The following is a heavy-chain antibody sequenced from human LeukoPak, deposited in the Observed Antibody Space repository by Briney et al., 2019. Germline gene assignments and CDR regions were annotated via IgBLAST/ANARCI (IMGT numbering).Heavy chain of an antibody. D-gene: IGHD3-3*01. CDR2: INPNSGGT. CDR3: ANDLSSSDLLYLGAAPDYHYSMDV. CDR1: GYTFTRYY. Sequence: ASVKVSCKASGYTFTRYYMHWVRQAPGQGLEWMGWINPNSGGTDYAQKFQGRVTMTRDTSISTAYMELSRLRSDDTATYHCANDLSSSDLLYLGAAPDYHYSMDVWGTGTTVTVSS. V-gene: IGHV1-2*02. J-gene: IGHJ6*03.